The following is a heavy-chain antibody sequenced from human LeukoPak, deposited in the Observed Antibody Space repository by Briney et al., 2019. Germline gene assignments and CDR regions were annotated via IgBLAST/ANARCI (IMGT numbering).Heavy chain of an antibody. D-gene: IGHD2-15*01. J-gene: IGHJ5*02. CDR1: GGSISSSNYY. CDR2: IYYSGST. Sequence: PSETLSLTRTVSGGSISSSNYYWGWIRQPPGKGLEWIGSIYYSGSTYYNPSLKSRVTISVDTSKNQFSLKLSSVTAADTAVYYCARLDGYCSGGSCYSVSFVDPWGQGTLVTVSS. CDR3: ARLDGYCSGGSCYSVSFVDP. V-gene: IGHV4-39*01.